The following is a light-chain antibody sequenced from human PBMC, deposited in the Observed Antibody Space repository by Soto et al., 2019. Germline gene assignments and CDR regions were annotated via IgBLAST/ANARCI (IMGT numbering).Light chain of an antibody. J-gene: IGLJ3*02. Sequence: QSVLTQPPSASGTPGQTVTISCSGSSSNIGINLVNWYQQLPGTAPKLLIYNYNRRPSGVPDRFSASKAGTSASLAISGLQSEDEADYYCAAWDDSLNGVLFGGGTKLTVL. V-gene: IGLV1-44*01. CDR3: AAWDDSLNGVL. CDR1: SSNIGINL. CDR2: NYN.